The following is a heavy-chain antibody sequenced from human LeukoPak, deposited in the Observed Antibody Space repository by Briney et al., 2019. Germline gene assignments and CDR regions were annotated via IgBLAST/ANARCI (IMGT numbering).Heavy chain of an antibody. CDR3: GRPQAVCGGDCFFDY. V-gene: IGHV5-51*01. J-gene: IGHJ4*02. D-gene: IGHD2-21*01. CDR1: GCLLNQYW. CDR2: IYPGDSYT. Sequence: GESLKISRQGSGCLLNQYWIRLVRQMPGKGVGWVGSIYPGDSYTRHSPSFQGQVTISADRSIRTTFLQWSNLKASDPAMDFCGRPQAVCGGDCFFDYWGQGTLVTVSS.